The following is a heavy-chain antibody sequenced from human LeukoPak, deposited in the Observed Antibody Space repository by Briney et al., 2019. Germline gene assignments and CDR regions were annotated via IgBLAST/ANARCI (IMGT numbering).Heavy chain of an antibody. CDR1: GFTFSSYA. V-gene: IGHV3-23*01. Sequence: GGSLRLSCAASGFTFSSYAMSWVRQAPGEGLEWVSAISGSGGSTYYADSVKGRFTISRDNSKNTLYLQMNSLRAEDTAVYYCAKDLHDSSGYYYSDAFDIWGQGTMATVSS. CDR3: AKDLHDSSGYYYSDAFDI. J-gene: IGHJ3*02. D-gene: IGHD3-22*01. CDR2: ISGSGGST.